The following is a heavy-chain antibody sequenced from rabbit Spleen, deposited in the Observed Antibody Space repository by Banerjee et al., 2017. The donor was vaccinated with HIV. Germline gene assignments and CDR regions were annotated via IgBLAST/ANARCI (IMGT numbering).Heavy chain of an antibody. CDR1: GFSFSSDYY. D-gene: IGHD1-1*01. J-gene: IGHJ4*01. CDR3: ARDLTDAIGWNFNL. Sequence: QSLEESGGDLVKPGAPLTLTCTASGFSFSSDYYMCWVRQAPGKGLEWISCIAGSSSGFTYSATWAKGRFTCSKTSSTTVTLQMTSLTTADTATYFCARDLTDAIGWNFNLWGPGTLVTVS. V-gene: IGHV1S40*01. CDR2: IAGSSSGFT.